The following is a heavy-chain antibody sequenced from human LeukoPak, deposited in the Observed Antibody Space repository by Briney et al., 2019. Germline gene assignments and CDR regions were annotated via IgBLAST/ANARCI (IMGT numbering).Heavy chain of an antibody. V-gene: IGHV5-51*01. Sequence: NPGESLKISCKGSGYSFTKYWIGWVRQMPGKGLEWMGIIYPGDPDTTYSPSFQGQVTISADKSISTAYLQWSSLRASDTAIYYCARRRGVTATLNYFDYWSQGTLVTVSS. J-gene: IGHJ4*02. CDR2: IYPGDPDT. D-gene: IGHD2-21*02. CDR1: GYSFTKYW. CDR3: ARRRGVTATLNYFDY.